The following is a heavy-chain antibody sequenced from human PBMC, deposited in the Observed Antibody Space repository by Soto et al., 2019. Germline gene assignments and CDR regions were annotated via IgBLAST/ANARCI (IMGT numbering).Heavy chain of an antibody. CDR3: ARGMTPPGAPAWYYFDS. CDR1: GGCITGTSY. D-gene: IGHD2-8*02. V-gene: IGHV4-4*07. J-gene: IGHJ4*02. Sequence: TLSRTCIVSGGCITGTSYWSLIRQPAGKGLEWIGRFSLSGTTNYNPSLRSLVTMSADVSKNQFSLRLTSVTAADTALYYCARGMTPPGAPAWYYFDSSVQGTLVTVSS. CDR2: FSLSGTT.